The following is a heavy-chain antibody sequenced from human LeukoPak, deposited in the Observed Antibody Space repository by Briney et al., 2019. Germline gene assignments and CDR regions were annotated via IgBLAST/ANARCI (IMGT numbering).Heavy chain of an antibody. CDR3: ARDEATVTPYYYYGMDV. CDR2: INPKSGGT. V-gene: IGHV1-2*02. D-gene: IGHD4-17*01. Sequence: ASVKFSCKASGYTFTVYYMHWVRQAPGQGLEWMGWINPKSGGTNYAQTFQGRVTMTRDTSISTAYMELSRLRSDDTAVYYCARDEATVTPYYYYGMDVWGQGTTVTVSS. CDR1: GYTFTVYY. J-gene: IGHJ6*02.